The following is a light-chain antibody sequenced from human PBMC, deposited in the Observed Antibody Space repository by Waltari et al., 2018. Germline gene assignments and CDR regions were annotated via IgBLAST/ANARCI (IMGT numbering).Light chain of an antibody. Sequence: EIVLTQSPGTLSLSPGERATLSCRASQSVSRSYLAWYQQKPGKAPRVLIQGASNRATGIPDRFSGSGSGTDFTLTISRLEPEDFAVYDCQQYGSSPWTFGQGTKVEIK. CDR3: QQYGSSPWT. V-gene: IGKV3-20*01. CDR1: QSVSRSY. CDR2: GAS. J-gene: IGKJ1*01.